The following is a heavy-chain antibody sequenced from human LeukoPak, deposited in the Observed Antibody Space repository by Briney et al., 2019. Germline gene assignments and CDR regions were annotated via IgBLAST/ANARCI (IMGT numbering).Heavy chain of an antibody. D-gene: IGHD2-2*01. Sequence: GESLKNSCKGSGYSFTSYWIGWVGQIPGKGLEWMGIILPGDSNTKYSPSFQGQVTISADKSISTAYLQWSSLKASDTAMYYCARRTYLSGFDPWGQGTLVTVSS. V-gene: IGHV5-51*01. J-gene: IGHJ5*02. CDR3: ARRTYLSGFDP. CDR2: ILPGDSNT. CDR1: GYSFTSYW.